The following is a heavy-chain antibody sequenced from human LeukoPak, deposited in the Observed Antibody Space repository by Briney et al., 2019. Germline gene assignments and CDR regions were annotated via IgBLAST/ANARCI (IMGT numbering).Heavy chain of an antibody. V-gene: IGHV3-23*01. Sequence: PGGSLRLSCAASGFTFSSYPMNWVRQAPGKGLEWVSAISGSGGSTYYADSVKGRFTISRDNSKNTLYLQMNSLRAEDTAVYYCAKDPETIAVAADNWFDPWGQGTLVTVSS. CDR1: GFTFSSYP. D-gene: IGHD6-19*01. CDR3: AKDPETIAVAADNWFDP. CDR2: ISGSGGST. J-gene: IGHJ5*02.